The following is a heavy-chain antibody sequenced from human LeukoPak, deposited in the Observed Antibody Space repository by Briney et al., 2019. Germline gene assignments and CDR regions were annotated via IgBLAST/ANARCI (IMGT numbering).Heavy chain of an antibody. CDR2: IYYSGST. D-gene: IGHD5-18*01. CDR1: GGSISSSSYY. V-gene: IGHV4-39*01. J-gene: IGHJ4*02. Sequence: SETLSLTCTVSGGSISSSSYYWGWIRQPPGKGLEWIGSIYYSGSTYYNPSLKSRVTISVDTSKNQFSLKLSSVTAADTAVYYCARGPAYWIQLWLRARFFDYWGQGTLVTVSS. CDR3: ARGPAYWIQLWLRARFFDY.